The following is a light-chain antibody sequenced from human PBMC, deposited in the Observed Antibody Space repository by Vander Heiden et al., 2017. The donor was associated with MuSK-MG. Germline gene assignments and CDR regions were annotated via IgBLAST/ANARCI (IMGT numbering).Light chain of an antibody. CDR2: AAS. CDR1: QGIRND. Sequence: AIQMTQSPSSLSASVGDRVTITCRASQGIRNDLGWYQQKPGKAPKLLIYAASSLQSGVPSRFSRSGSGTDFTLTISSLHPEHFATYYCRQDDNYPHTFGQGTKLEIK. J-gene: IGKJ2*01. CDR3: RQDDNYPHT. V-gene: IGKV1-6*01.